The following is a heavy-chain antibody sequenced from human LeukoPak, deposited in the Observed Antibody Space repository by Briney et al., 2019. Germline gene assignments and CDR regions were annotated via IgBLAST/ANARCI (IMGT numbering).Heavy chain of an antibody. CDR2: IYYSGST. CDR1: GGSISSGGYY. J-gene: IGHJ6*02. D-gene: IGHD3-10*01. CDR3: ARDKALYGSGSYVGMDV. V-gene: IGHV4-31*03. Sequence: SETLSLTCTVSGGSISSGGYYWSWIRQHPGKGLEWIGYIYYSGSTYYNPSLKSRVTISVDTSKNQFSLKLSSVTAADTAVYYCARDKALYGSGSYVGMDVWGQGTTVTVSS.